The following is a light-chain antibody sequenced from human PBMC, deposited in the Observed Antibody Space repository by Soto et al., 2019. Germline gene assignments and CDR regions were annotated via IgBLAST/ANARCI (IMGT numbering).Light chain of an antibody. J-gene: IGLJ2*01. CDR1: SSDVGGYNY. V-gene: IGLV2-14*01. CDR3: NSYTSSRNFV. Sequence: QSVLTQPASVSGSPGQSITISCTGTSSDVGGYNYVSWYQQHPGKAPKLMIYEVSHRPSGVSTRFSGSKSGNTASLTISGLQAEDEADYYCNSYTSSRNFVFGGGTKVTVL. CDR2: EVS.